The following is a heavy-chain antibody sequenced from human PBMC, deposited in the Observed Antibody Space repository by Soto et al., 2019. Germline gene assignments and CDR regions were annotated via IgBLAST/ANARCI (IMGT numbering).Heavy chain of an antibody. Sequence: QVHLVDSGGDLVKPGGSLRLSCVATGFSFSDYSMTWMRQAPGGGLDFVAFIRNTAITDYYADSVKDRFTISRDNARNSVYLQMDSLRAEDAAVYYCARDLHQMLSLKNYYYYLDVWGTGTTVTVSS. V-gene: IGHV3-11*01. D-gene: IGHD2-2*01. CDR2: IRNTAITD. CDR1: GFSFSDYS. J-gene: IGHJ6*03. CDR3: ARDLHQMLSLKNYYYYLDV.